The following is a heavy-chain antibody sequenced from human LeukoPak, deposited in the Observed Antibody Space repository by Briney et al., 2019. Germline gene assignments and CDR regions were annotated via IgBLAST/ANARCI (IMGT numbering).Heavy chain of an antibody. D-gene: IGHD2-2*01. J-gene: IGHJ5*02. Sequence: GGTLRLSCAASGFTFSSYGMSWVRQAPGKGLEWVSAISGSGGRTYYADSVKGRFTISRDNSRNVLYLQMNSLRADDAAIYYCARGYCTSTNCNNWFDPWGQGALVTVSS. CDR2: ISGSGGRT. CDR1: GFTFSSYG. V-gene: IGHV3-23*01. CDR3: ARGYCTSTNCNNWFDP.